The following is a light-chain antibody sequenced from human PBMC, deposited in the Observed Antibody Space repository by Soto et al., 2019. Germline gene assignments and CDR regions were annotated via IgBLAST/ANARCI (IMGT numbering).Light chain of an antibody. V-gene: IGKV3-11*01. CDR2: DAS. J-gene: IGKJ1*01. Sequence: EIVLTQSPATLSLSPGERVSLSCRASQSVNTYFAWYQQKPGQAPRLLIYDASSRATGIPARFSGSGSGTDFTLTISSLEPEDFAMSYCQQRSSWPLKFGHGTRVGI. CDR3: QQRSSWPLK. CDR1: QSVNTY.